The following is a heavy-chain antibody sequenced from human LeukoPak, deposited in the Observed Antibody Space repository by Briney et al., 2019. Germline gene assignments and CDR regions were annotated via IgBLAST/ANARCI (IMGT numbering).Heavy chain of an antibody. V-gene: IGHV1-8*01. CDR3: ARVNCSSTSCRSKFLDY. CDR1: GYTFTNYD. D-gene: IGHD2-2*01. Sequence: AAVKVSCKASGYTFTNYDINWVRQATGQGREWMGWMNPNSANTGYAQKFQGRVAMTRNTSISTAYMELSSLRSEDTAVYYCARVNCSSTSCRSKFLDYWGQGTLVTVSS. CDR2: MNPNSANT. J-gene: IGHJ4*02.